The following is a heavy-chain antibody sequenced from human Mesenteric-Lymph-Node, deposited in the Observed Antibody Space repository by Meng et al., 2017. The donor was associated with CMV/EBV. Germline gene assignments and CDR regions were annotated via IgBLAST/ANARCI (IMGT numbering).Heavy chain of an antibody. J-gene: IGHJ5*02. Sequence: SETLSLTCIVSGDSISSGIYYWGWIRQPPGKGLEWIGSVYYDGSTFYNPSLKSRVTILVDTSKNQFSLKLSSVAAADTAVYYCARLASFCTSIHCSWFDPWGQGTLVTVSS. CDR3: ARLASFCTSIHCSWFDP. CDR1: GDSISSGIYY. V-gene: IGHV4-39*07. D-gene: IGHD3/OR15-3a*01. CDR2: VYYDGST.